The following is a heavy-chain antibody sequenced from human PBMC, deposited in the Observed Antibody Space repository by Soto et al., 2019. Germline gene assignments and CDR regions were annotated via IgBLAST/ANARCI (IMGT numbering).Heavy chain of an antibody. CDR2: ISAYNGNT. CDR3: ARDGIRRTQIAAAGIFDY. D-gene: IGHD6-13*01. Sequence: QVQLVQSGAEVKKPGASVKVSCKASGYTFTSYGISWVRQAPGQGLEWMGWISAYNGNTNYAQKLQGRVTMTTDTTTSPAYMELGSLRSDDTAVYYCARDGIRRTQIAAAGIFDYWGQGTLVTVSS. J-gene: IGHJ4*02. CDR1: GYTFTSYG. V-gene: IGHV1-18*01.